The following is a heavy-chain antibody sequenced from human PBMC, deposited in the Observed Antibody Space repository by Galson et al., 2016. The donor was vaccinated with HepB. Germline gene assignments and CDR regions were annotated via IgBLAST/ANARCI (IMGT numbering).Heavy chain of an antibody. CDR3: VRVRGYSYGAKYYYYGMDV. D-gene: IGHD5-18*01. Sequence: SVKVSCKASGGTLSRNAVSWVRQAPGQGLEWMGGIIPIFGTPDYAQKFQGKVTITADESTDTVYMELNSLRSEDTAVYYCVRVRGYSYGAKYYYYGMDVWGQGTTVTVSS. J-gene: IGHJ6*02. CDR2: IIPIFGTP. CDR1: GGTLSRNA. V-gene: IGHV1-69*13.